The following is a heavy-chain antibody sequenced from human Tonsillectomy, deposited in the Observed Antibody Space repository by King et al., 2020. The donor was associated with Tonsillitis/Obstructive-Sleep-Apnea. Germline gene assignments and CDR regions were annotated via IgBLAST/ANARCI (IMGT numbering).Heavy chain of an antibody. CDR3: ARLDDILTGPKYMDV. CDR2: IYYSGST. Sequence: QLQESGPGLVKPSETLSLTCTVSGDSISSYYWSWIRQPPGKGLEWIGYIYYSGSTNYNPSLKSRVTISVDTSKNQFSLKLSSVTAADTAVYYCARLDDILTGPKYMDVWGKGTTVTVSS. J-gene: IGHJ6*03. D-gene: IGHD3-9*01. CDR1: GDSISSYY. V-gene: IGHV4-59*08.